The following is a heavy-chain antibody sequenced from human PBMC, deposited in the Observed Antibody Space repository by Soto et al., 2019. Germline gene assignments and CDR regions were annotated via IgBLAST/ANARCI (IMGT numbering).Heavy chain of an antibody. V-gene: IGHV2-5*02. Sequence: QITLKESGPTLVKPTQTLTLTCTFSGFSLSTSGVGVGWIRQPPGKALEWLGIIYWDDDKRYRPSLKSRLTTPKDTPKTHRVLKMPNMPPVATATYSWAHFPWKKLCPRAPFVYGGQGTPVTVSS. CDR2: IYWDDDK. J-gene: IGHJ4*02. D-gene: IGHD2-2*01. CDR3: AHFPWKKLCPRAPFVY. CDR1: GFSLSTSGVG.